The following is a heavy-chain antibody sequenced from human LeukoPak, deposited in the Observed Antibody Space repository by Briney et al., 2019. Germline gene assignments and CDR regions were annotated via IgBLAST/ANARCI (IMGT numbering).Heavy chain of an antibody. D-gene: IGHD3-3*01. Sequence: GGCLRLSCAASGFTFSSFAISWVRQAAGKGLEWGSAISGSGGSTYYADSVKGPSTISRDNSKNTLSLQTTSLRAEDTAVYYCAKENAFWSGYAQNWFDPWGQGTLVTVSS. V-gene: IGHV3-23*01. J-gene: IGHJ5*02. CDR1: GFTFSSFA. CDR3: AKENAFWSGYAQNWFDP. CDR2: ISGSGGST.